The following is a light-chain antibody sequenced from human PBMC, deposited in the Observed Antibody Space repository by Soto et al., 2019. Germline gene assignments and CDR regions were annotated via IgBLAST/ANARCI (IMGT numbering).Light chain of an antibody. J-gene: IGKJ4*01. V-gene: IGKV3-15*01. CDR3: QQYNNWPPELT. CDR1: QSVSSN. Sequence: EIVMTQSPATLSVSPGERATLSCRASQSVSSNLAWYQHKPGHAPRLLINGASTRATGIPARFSGIGSGTEFTLTISSLQSEDFAVYYCQQYNNWPPELTFGGGTKVDIK. CDR2: GAS.